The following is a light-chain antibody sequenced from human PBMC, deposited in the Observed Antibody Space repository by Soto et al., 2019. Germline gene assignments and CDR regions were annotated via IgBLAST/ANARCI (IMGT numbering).Light chain of an antibody. CDR3: QHLNNYPPFT. J-gene: IGKJ3*01. CDR2: GTF. CDR1: QDISTY. Sequence: IQLTQSPSSLSASVGDRVSITCRASQDISTYLAWYQQKEGKAPKLLISGTFTLQSGVPSRFNGSGSGTDFTLTISRLQPEDFATYYCQHLNNYPPFTFGPGTTVHLE. V-gene: IGKV1-9*01.